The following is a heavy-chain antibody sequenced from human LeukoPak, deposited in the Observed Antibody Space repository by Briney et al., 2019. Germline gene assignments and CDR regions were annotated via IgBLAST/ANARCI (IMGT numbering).Heavy chain of an antibody. CDR1: GGSISSYY. J-gene: IGHJ3*02. CDR3: ARDPPTPNYYDSSGPDI. Sequence: SETLSLTCTVSGGSISSYYWSWIRQPPGKGLEWIGSIYYSGSTYYNPSLKSRVTISVDTSKNQFSLKLSSVTAADTAVYYCARDPPTPNYYDSSGPDIWGQGTMVTVSS. V-gene: IGHV4-39*07. CDR2: IYYSGST. D-gene: IGHD3-22*01.